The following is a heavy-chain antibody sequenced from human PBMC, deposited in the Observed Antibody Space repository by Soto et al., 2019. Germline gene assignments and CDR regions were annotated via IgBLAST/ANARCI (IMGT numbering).Heavy chain of an antibody. CDR1: GGSISSGGYS. CDR2: IYHSGST. CDR3: ARDYGSGSYYWFDP. V-gene: IGHV4-30-2*01. J-gene: IGHJ5*02. D-gene: IGHD3-10*01. Sequence: TSVTLSLTCAVSGGSISSGGYSWSSIRQPPGKGLEWIGYIYHSGSTYYNPSLKSRVTISVDRSKNQFSLKLSSVTAADTAVYYCARDYGSGSYYWFDPWGQGTLVTVSS.